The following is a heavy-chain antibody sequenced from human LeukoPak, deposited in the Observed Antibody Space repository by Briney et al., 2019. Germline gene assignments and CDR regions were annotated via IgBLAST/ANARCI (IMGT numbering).Heavy chain of an antibody. Sequence: NPSETLSLTCTVSGGSISSSSYYWGWIRQPPGKGLEWIGSIYYSGSTYYNPSLKSRVTISVDTSKNQFSLKLSSVTAADTAVYYCASWNDLGAFDIWGQGTMVTVSS. CDR2: IYYSGST. V-gene: IGHV4-39*07. J-gene: IGHJ3*02. CDR3: ASWNDLGAFDI. CDR1: GGSISSSSYY. D-gene: IGHD1-1*01.